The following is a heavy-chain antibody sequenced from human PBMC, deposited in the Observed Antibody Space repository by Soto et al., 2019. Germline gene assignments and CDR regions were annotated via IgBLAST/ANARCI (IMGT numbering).Heavy chain of an antibody. Sequence: SETLSLTCTVSGGSISSYYWSWIRQPPGKGLEWIGYIYYSGSTNYNPSLKSRVTISVDTSKNQFSLKLSSVTAADTAVYYCAIDIREDGERYFQHWDQGTLVTVSS. V-gene: IGHV4-59*01. J-gene: IGHJ1*01. D-gene: IGHD2-2*02. CDR3: AIDIREDGERYFQH. CDR1: GGSISSYY. CDR2: IYYSGST.